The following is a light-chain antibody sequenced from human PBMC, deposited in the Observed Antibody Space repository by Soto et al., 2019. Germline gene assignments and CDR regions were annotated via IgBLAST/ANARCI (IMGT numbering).Light chain of an antibody. CDR1: YSNVETNY. V-gene: IGLV1-47*02. Sequence: QSVLTQPPSASGTPGQRVTISCSGSYSNVETNYVYWYQQVPGTAPKLLIYTNDQRPSGVPDRFSASKSGTSASLAISGLRSEDEADYFCSATDDSLGGPVFGGGTKLPS. CDR2: TND. J-gene: IGLJ2*01. CDR3: SATDDSLGGPV.